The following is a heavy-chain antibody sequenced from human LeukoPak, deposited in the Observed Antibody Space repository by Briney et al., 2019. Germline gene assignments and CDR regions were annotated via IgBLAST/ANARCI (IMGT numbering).Heavy chain of an antibody. V-gene: IGHV4-39*01. CDR3: ARLSRIAAAGTPDY. D-gene: IGHD6-13*01. Sequence: PSETLSLTCTVPGGSISSSSYYWGWIRQPPGKGLEWIGSIYYSGSTYYNPSLKSRVTISVDTSKNQFSLKLSSVTAADTAVYYCARLSRIAAAGTPDYWGQGTLVTVSS. CDR1: GGSISSSSYY. J-gene: IGHJ4*02. CDR2: IYYSGST.